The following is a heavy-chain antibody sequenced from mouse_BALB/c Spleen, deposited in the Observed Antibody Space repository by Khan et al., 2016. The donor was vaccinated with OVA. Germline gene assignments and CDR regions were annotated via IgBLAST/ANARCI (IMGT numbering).Heavy chain of an antibody. V-gene: IGHV2-2*01. D-gene: IGHD2-12*01. CDR3: ARSSYSDDFTY. CDR2: IWSGGST. CDR1: GFSLTTYG. Sequence: VQLKESGPGLVQPSQSLSITCTVSGFSLTTYGIHWVRQSPGKGLEWLGVIWSGGSTDSNAPFKSRLSISKDNSKSQVCFIMNSLQADDTAIYYCARSSYSDDFTYWGQGTLVTVAA. J-gene: IGHJ3*01.